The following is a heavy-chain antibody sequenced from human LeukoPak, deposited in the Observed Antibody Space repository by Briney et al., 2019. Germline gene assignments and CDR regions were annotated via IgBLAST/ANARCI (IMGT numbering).Heavy chain of an antibody. CDR3: ARRSEFGVLYYMDV. CDR2: ISSSSGTI. D-gene: IGHD3-16*01. J-gene: IGHJ6*03. Sequence: GGSLRLSCATPGFTFSTYSLNWVRQAPGKGLEWVSYISSSSGTIYYADSVKGRFTISRDNAKNSLYLQMNSLRAEDTAVYYCARRSEFGVLYYMDVWGKGTTGTVSS. V-gene: IGHV3-48*01. CDR1: GFTFSTYS.